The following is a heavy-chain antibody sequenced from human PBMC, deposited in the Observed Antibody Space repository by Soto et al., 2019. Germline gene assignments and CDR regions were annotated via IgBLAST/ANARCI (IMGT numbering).Heavy chain of an antibody. J-gene: IGHJ4*02. V-gene: IGHV3-30-3*01. Sequence: GGSLRLSCAASGFTFSSYAMHWVRQAPGKGLEWVAVISYDGSNKYYADSVKGRFTISRDNSKNTLYLQMNSLRAEDTAVYYCARDGGGLVTAINFDYWGQGTLVTVSS. D-gene: IGHD2-21*02. CDR1: GFTFSSYA. CDR3: ARDGGGLVTAINFDY. CDR2: ISYDGSNK.